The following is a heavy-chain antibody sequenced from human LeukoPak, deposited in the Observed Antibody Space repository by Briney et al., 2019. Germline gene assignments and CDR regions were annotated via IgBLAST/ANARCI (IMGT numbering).Heavy chain of an antibody. CDR2: ISYDGSNK. V-gene: IGHV3-30*18. CDR1: GFTFSSHG. D-gene: IGHD3-16*01. CDR3: AKEDDQETLCFDY. J-gene: IGHJ4*02. Sequence: PGRSLRLSCAASGFTFSSHGMHWVRQAPGKGLEWVAVISYDGSNKYYADSVKGRFTISRDNSKNTLYLQMNSLRAEDTAVYYCAKEDDQETLCFDYRGQGTLVTVSS.